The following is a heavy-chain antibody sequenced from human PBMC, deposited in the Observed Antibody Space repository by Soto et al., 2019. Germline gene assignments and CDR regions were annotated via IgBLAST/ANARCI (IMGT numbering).Heavy chain of an antibody. J-gene: IGHJ6*02. CDR2: IIPIFGTA. V-gene: IGHV1-69*13. D-gene: IGHD5-18*01. CDR1: VGTFSSYA. CDR3: ARRSLDTAQYYYGMDV. Sequence: TAKVSFKASVGTFSSYAISWVRQTPGQGLEWMGGIIPIFGTANYAQKFQGRVTITADESTSTAYMELSSLRSEDTALYYCARRSLDTAQYYYGMDVWGQGTTVTVSS.